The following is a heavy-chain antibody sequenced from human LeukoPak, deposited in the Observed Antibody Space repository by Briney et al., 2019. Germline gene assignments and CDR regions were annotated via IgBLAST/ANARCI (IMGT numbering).Heavy chain of an antibody. CDR1: GYTFTGYY. CDR2: INPNSGGT. J-gene: IGHJ4*02. CDR3: ASPDSSGYYYDY. D-gene: IGHD3-22*01. Sequence: ASVKVSCTASGYTFTGYYMYWVRHAPGQGLEWMGWINPNSGGTNYAQKFQGRVTMTRDTSISTAYMELSRLRSDDTAGYYCASPDSSGYYYDYWGQGTLVTVSS. V-gene: IGHV1-2*02.